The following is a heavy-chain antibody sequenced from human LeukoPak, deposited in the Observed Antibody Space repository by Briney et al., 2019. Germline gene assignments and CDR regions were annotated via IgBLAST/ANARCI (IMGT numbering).Heavy chain of an antibody. CDR1: GFTFSSFA. J-gene: IGHJ4*02. V-gene: IGHV3-23*01. D-gene: IGHD3-10*01. CDR3: ARSMVRGVLPY. Sequence: GGSLRLSCAASGFTFSSFALSWVRQAPGKGLEWVSAISGRGRGGSTNYADSVKGRFTISRDNSKNTVYLQMTSLRADDTAVYYCARSMVRGVLPYWGQGTLVTVSS. CDR2: ISGRGRGGST.